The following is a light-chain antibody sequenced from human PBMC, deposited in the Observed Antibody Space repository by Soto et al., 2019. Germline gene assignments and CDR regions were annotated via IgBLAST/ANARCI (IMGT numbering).Light chain of an antibody. CDR1: ESISSW. CDR3: QHYSPYSWT. CDR2: DAS. V-gene: IGKV1-5*01. J-gene: IGKJ1*01. Sequence: DIQMTQSPSTLSASVGDTVTITCRASESISSWLAWYQEKPGKAPNLLIYDASSLESGVPSRFSGSGSGTEFTLTISSLQPDDFATYYCQHYSPYSWTFGQGTKVDIK.